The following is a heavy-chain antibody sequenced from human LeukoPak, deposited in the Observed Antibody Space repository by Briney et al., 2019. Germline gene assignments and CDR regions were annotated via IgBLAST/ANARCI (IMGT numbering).Heavy chain of an antibody. CDR2: ISANGVST. Sequence: GGSLRLSCAVSGFTFSNHGMRWVRPAPGEGVWCVSTISANGVSTYYADSVKGRFTISRDNAKNMVYLQMDSLRAEDTATYYCAKLNSYGDFWGQGTLVTVSS. CDR3: AKLNSYGDF. V-gene: IGHV3-23*01. D-gene: IGHD5-18*01. J-gene: IGHJ4*02. CDR1: GFTFSNHG.